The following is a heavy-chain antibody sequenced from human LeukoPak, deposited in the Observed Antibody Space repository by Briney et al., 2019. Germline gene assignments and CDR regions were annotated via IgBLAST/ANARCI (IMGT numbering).Heavy chain of an antibody. D-gene: IGHD3-10*02. CDR1: GGSISSGGYY. J-gene: IGHJ6*04. Sequence: SETLSLTCTVSGGSISSGGYYWSWIRQHPGKGLEWIGYIYYSGSTYYNPSLKSRVTISVDTSKNQFSLKLSSVTAADTAVYYCARNVALPVYYYYGMGVWGKGTTVTVSS. CDR2: IYYSGST. CDR3: ARNVALPVYYYYGMGV. V-gene: IGHV4-31*03.